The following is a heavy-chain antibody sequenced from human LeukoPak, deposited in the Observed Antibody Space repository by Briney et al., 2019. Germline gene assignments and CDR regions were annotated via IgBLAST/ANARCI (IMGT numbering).Heavy chain of an antibody. CDR2: IYYSGST. CDR3: ARVEKWLRREGGAFDI. V-gene: IGHV4-39*07. D-gene: IGHD5-12*01. CDR1: GGSISSSSYY. J-gene: IGHJ3*02. Sequence: SETLSLTCTVSGGSISSSSYYWGWIRQPPGKGLEWIGSIYYSGSTYYNPSLKSRVTISVDTSKNQFSLKLSSVTAADTAVYYCARVEKWLRREGGAFDIWGQGTMVTVSS.